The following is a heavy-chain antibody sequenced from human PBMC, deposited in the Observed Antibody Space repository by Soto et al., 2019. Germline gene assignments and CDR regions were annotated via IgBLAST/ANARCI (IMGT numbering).Heavy chain of an antibody. CDR3: ARSGYDILTGYPY. J-gene: IGHJ4*02. D-gene: IGHD3-9*01. Sequence: LSLTCTVSGGSVTSDEDYWSWIRQPPGKGLEWIGEINHSGSTNYNPSLKSRVTISVDTSKNQFSLKLSSVTAADTAVYYCARSGYDILTGYPYWGQGTLVTVS. V-gene: IGHV4-34*01. CDR2: INHSGST. CDR1: GGSVTSDEDY.